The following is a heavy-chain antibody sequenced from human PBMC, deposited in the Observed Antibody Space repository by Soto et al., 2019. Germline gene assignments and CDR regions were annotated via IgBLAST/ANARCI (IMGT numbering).Heavy chain of an antibody. CDR3: AKGKGGSYYDALDI. J-gene: IGHJ3*02. Sequence: VQLLESGGGLVQPGGSLRLSCAASGFTFSSYAMSWVRQAPGEGLEWVSGVTNSGGSTYYADSVKGRFTISRDNSKNTLSLQINSLRVDDTAVYYCAKGKGGSYYDALDIWGQGTMVTVSS. V-gene: IGHV3-23*01. D-gene: IGHD1-26*01. CDR2: VTNSGGST. CDR1: GFTFSSYA.